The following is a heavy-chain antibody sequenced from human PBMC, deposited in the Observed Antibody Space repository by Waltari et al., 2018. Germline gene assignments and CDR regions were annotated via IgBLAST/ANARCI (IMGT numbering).Heavy chain of an antibody. Sequence: EVQLVAPGGGLVQPGGSMRLSCPASGFTFSSYNLNWGRQAPGKGLEWVSYISSSISTIYYADSVKGRFTISRDNAKNSLYLQMNSLRAEDTAVYYCAREIGIGAFDIWGQGTMVTVSS. CDR2: ISSSISTI. J-gene: IGHJ3*02. CDR1: GFTFSSYN. CDR3: AREIGIGAFDI. V-gene: IGHV3-48*04. D-gene: IGHD1-26*01.